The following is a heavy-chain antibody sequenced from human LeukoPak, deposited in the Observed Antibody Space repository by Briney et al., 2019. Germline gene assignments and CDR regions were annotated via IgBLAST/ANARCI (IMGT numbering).Heavy chain of an antibody. V-gene: IGHV4-34*01. D-gene: IGHD3-22*01. CDR3: ARGLYYDSSGCLGY. Sequence: SETLSLTCAVYGASFSGYYWSWIRQPPGKGLEWIGEINHSGSTNYNPSLKSRVTISVDTSKNQFSLKLSSVTAADTAVYYCARGLYYDSSGCLGYWGQGTLVTVSS. CDR1: GASFSGYY. J-gene: IGHJ4*02. CDR2: INHSGST.